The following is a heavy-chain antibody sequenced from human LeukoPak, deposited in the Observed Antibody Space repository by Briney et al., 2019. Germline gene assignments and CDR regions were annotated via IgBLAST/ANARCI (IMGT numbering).Heavy chain of an antibody. CDR2: INPSSGGT. CDR3: ARVVRGVIISWFDP. V-gene: IGHV1-2*02. J-gene: IGHJ5*02. Sequence: ASVKVSCKASGYTFTVYYIHWVRQAPGQGPEWMGWINPSSGGTKYAEKFQGRVTMTRDTSISTIYMEVGRLTSDDTAVYYCARVVRGVIISWFDPWGQGTLVTVSS. D-gene: IGHD3-10*01. CDR1: GYTFTVYY.